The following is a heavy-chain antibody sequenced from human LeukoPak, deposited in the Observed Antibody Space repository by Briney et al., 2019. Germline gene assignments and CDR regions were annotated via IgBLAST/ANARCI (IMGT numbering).Heavy chain of an antibody. CDR2: IIPVLDIT. V-gene: IGHV1-69*04. CDR1: GGTFTNYA. D-gene: IGHD5-12*01. CDR3: ARDPIYEGGYGLGGPYYFDF. J-gene: IGHJ4*02. Sequence: ASMKVSCKPSGGTFTNYAFSWVRQAPGQGLEWMGRIIPVLDITNYAQKFQDRLTVVADTSTGTVYMELAGLRSEVTAVYYCARDPIYEGGYGLGGPYYFDFWGQGTLVTVSS.